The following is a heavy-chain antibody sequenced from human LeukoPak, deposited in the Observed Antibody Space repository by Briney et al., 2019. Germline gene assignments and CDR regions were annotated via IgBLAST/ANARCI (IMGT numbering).Heavy chain of an antibody. D-gene: IGHD3-9*01. CDR3: ARGSYYDILTGYYYYYGMDV. J-gene: IGHJ6*02. CDR1: GYTFTSYD. Sequence: ASVKVSCKASGYTFTSYDITWVRQAPGQGLEYVGWISGYNGNTNYAQKVQGRVTMTRNTSISTAYMELSSLRSEDTAVYYCARGSYYDILTGYYYYYGMDVWGQGTTVTVSS. V-gene: IGHV1-8*01. CDR2: ISGYNGNT.